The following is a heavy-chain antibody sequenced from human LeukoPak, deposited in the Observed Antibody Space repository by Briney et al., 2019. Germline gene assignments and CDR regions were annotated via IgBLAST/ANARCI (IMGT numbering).Heavy chain of an antibody. D-gene: IGHD5-24*01. J-gene: IGHJ4*02. CDR2: INHSGST. Sequence: PSETLSLTCAVYGGSFSGYYWSWIRQPPGKGLEWSGEINHSGSTNDNPSLKSRVTISVDTSKNQFSLKLSSVTAADTAVYYCARSSRGYKDYWGQGTLVTVSS. V-gene: IGHV4-34*01. CDR3: ARSSRGYKDY. CDR1: GGSFSGYY.